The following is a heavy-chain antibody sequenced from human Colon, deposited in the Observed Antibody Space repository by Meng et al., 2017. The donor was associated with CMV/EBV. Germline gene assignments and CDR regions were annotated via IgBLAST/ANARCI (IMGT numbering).Heavy chain of an antibody. CDR1: GFTFSSYW. CDR3: ARDDAGATSWRFYFDY. J-gene: IGHJ4*02. V-gene: IGHV3-7*01. Sequence: SCEASGFTFSSYWMSWVRQAPGKGLEWVANIKEDGSEKYYVDSVKGRFTISRDNAKNSLYLQMNSLRAEDTAVYYCARDDAGATSWRFYFDYWGQGTLVTVSS. CDR2: IKEDGSEK. D-gene: IGHD5-24*01.